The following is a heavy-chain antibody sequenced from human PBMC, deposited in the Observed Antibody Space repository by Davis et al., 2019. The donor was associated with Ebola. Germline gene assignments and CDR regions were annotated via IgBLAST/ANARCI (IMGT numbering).Heavy chain of an antibody. J-gene: IGHJ4*02. D-gene: IGHD3-16*01. CDR2: INNDGSST. V-gene: IGHV3-74*01. Sequence: GESLKISCAASGFTFTSNWMHWVRQAPGKGLVWVSHINNDGSSTSYADSVKGRFTISRDNAKNILYLQMNSLRADDTAVYYCARGGGGLDYWGQGTLVTVSS. CDR1: GFTFTSNW. CDR3: ARGGGGLDY.